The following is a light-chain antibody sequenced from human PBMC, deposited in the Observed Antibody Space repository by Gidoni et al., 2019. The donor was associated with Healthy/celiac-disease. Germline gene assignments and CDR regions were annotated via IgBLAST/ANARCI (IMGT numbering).Light chain of an antibody. V-gene: IGKV3-20*01. CDR1: QSVSSSY. CDR3: QQYGSSPPLYT. Sequence: EIVLTQSPGTLSLSPWERATLSCRASQSVSSSYLAWYQQKPGQAPRLLIYGASSRATGIPDRFSGSGSGTDFTLTISRLEPEDFAVYSCQQYGSSPPLYTFGQGTKLEIK. J-gene: IGKJ2*01. CDR2: GAS.